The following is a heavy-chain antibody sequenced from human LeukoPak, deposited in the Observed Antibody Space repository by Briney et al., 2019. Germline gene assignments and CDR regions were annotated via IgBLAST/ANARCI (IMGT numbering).Heavy chain of an antibody. Sequence: SETLSLTCTVSGYSISSGYYWGWIRQPPGKGLEWIGSIYHSGSTYYNPSLKSRVTISVDTSKNQFSLKLSSVTAADTAVYYCAREGDYYDSSGYYYARGYFQHWGQGTLVTVSS. V-gene: IGHV4-38-2*02. J-gene: IGHJ1*01. CDR2: IYHSGST. D-gene: IGHD3-22*01. CDR3: AREGDYYDSSGYYYARGYFQH. CDR1: GYSISSGYY.